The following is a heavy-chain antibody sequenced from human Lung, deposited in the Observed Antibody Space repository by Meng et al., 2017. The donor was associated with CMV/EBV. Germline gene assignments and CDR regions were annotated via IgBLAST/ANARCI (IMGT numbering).Heavy chain of an antibody. CDR3: ARAPIVGATRAWFYYGMDV. Sequence: LXCAVYGGSFSGYYWSWIRQPPGKGLEWIGEINHSGSTNYNPSLKSRVTISVDTSKNQFSLKLSSVTAADTAVYYCARAPIVGATRAWFYYGMDVWXQGTXVTVSS. CDR1: GGSFSGYY. D-gene: IGHD1-26*01. CDR2: INHSGST. V-gene: IGHV4-34*01. J-gene: IGHJ6*02.